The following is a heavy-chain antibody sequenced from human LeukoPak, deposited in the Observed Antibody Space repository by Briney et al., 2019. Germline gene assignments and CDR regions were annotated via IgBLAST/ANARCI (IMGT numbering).Heavy chain of an antibody. CDR2: IYYSGST. D-gene: IGHD3-22*01. Sequence: SETLSLTCTVSGYSISTGYYWDWIRQPPGKGLEWIGYIYYSGSTNYNPSLKSRVTISVDTSKNQFSLKLSSVTAADTAVYYCARGLYYYDRSGYNDAFDIWGQGTLVTVSS. CDR3: ARGLYYYDRSGYNDAFDI. CDR1: GYSISTGYY. J-gene: IGHJ3*02. V-gene: IGHV4-38-2*02.